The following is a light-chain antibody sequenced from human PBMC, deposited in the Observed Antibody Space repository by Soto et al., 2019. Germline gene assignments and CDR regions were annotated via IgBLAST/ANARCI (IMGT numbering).Light chain of an antibody. J-gene: IGKJ1*01. CDR3: LQHYNFPRT. Sequence: AIQMTQSPSSLSASVGDRVTISCRASQDIRKDLSWFQQKPGKAPRLLIYSASSLQSGVPSRFSGSGSGTDFTLTTSSLQPEDFATYYCLQHYNFPRTFGKGTKVE. V-gene: IGKV1-6*02. CDR2: SAS. CDR1: QDIRKD.